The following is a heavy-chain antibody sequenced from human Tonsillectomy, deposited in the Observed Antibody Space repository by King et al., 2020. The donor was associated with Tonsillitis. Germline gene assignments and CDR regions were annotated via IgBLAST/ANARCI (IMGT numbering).Heavy chain of an antibody. J-gene: IGHJ3*02. CDR2: RKEDGSQT. CDR1: GFAFRSDW. CDR3: ARDPWDPLFAGFDI. V-gene: IGHV3-7*03. Sequence: VQLVESGGGLVQPGGSLRLSCAASGFAFRSDWMTWVRQAPGKGLDGVVNRKEDGSQTYYVDSEKVRFTISSDNAKNSLYLQMSRLRAEDTAIYYCARDPWDPLFAGFDIWGQGTMVIVSS. D-gene: IGHD1-26*01.